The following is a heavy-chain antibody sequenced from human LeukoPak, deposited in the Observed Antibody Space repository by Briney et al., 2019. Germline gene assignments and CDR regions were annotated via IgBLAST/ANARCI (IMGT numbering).Heavy chain of an antibody. CDR1: GGSFSGYY. V-gene: IGHV4-34*01. CDR3: TRGRRRVVVITTGIFDY. CDR2: INHSGST. Sequence: SETLSLTCAVYGGSFSGYYWSWIRQPPGKGLEWIGEINHSGSTNYNPSLKSRVTISVDTSKNQFSLKLSSVTAADTAGYYCTRGRRRVVVITTGIFDYWGQGALVTVSS. D-gene: IGHD3-22*01. J-gene: IGHJ4*02.